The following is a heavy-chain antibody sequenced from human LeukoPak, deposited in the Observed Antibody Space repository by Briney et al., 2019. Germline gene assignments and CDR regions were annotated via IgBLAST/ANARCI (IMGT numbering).Heavy chain of an antibody. D-gene: IGHD2-2*01. J-gene: IGHJ5*02. CDR3: AREGVPAARAWFDP. Sequence: SETLSLTCSVSGYSISSSYYWGWIRQPPGKGLEWTGSIHHSGSTYYNPSLKSRVTISVDTSKNQFSLKLSSVTAADTAVYYCAREGVPAARAWFDPWGQGTLVTVSS. CDR1: GYSISSSYY. V-gene: IGHV4-38-2*02. CDR2: IHHSGST.